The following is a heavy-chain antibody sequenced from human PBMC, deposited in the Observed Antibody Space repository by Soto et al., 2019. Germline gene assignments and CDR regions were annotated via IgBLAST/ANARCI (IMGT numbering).Heavy chain of an antibody. CDR2: IHYSGRT. CDR3: ARYYFDSSGYSNWFDP. D-gene: IGHD3-22*01. CDR1: GGSITSGAYY. J-gene: IGHJ5*02. V-gene: IGHV4-31*11. Sequence: LSLTCAVSGGSITSGAYYWTWIRQHPGKGLEWIAYIHYSGRTYYNPSLKSRVTISVDTSNNQFSLKLSSVTAADTAVYYCARYYFDSSGYSNWFDPWGQGNLVTVSS.